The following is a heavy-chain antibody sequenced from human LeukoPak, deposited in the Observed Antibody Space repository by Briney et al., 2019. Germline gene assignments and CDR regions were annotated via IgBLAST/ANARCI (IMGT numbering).Heavy chain of an antibody. CDR2: ISHSGSS. CDR1: GGSISSSSYY. Sequence: NPSETLSLTCTVSGGSISSSSYYWGWIRQPPGKGLEWIGEISHSGSSNSNPSLKSRLIVSVDTSKNQFSLRLTSVTAADTALYYCARRPWVGAADIWGQGTMVTVSS. D-gene: IGHD1-26*01. CDR3: ARRPWVGAADI. V-gene: IGHV4-39*07. J-gene: IGHJ3*02.